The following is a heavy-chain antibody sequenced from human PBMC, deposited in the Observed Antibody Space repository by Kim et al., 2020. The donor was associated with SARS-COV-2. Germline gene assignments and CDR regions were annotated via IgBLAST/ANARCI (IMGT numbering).Heavy chain of an antibody. CDR2: ISSSGGSM. V-gene: IGHV3-11*01. CDR3: ARKRGYNRLDV. D-gene: IGHD5-12*01. Sequence: GGSLRLSCVASGFPFSDYDMIWVRQAPGKGLEWLSYISSSGGSMYYADSVKGRFTTSRDNARNSVFLNISSLTAADTATYYCARKRGYNRLDVWG. CDR1: GFPFSDYD. J-gene: IGHJ3*01.